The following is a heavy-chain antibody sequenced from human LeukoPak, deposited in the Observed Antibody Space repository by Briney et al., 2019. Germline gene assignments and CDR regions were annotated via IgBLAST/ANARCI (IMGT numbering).Heavy chain of an antibody. V-gene: IGHV3-23*01. J-gene: IGHJ4*02. D-gene: IGHD5-18*01. CDR1: GFTFSSYA. CDR2: ISGSGGST. Sequence: GGSLRLSCAASGFTFSSYAMSWVRQASGKGLEWVSAISGSGGSTYYADSVKGRFTISRDNSKNTLYLQMNSLRAEDTAVYYCAKDPYAGYSYGSPLFDYWGQGTLVTVSS. CDR3: AKDPYAGYSYGSPLFDY.